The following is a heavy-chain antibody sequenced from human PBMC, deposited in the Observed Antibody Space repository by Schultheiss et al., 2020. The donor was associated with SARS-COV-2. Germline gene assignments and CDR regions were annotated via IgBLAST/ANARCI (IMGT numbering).Heavy chain of an antibody. D-gene: IGHD2-2*01. Sequence: SETLSLTCAVYGGSFSGHYWNWIRQPPGKGLEWIGEINHSGSTNYNPSLKSRVTISVDTSKNQFSLKLSSVTAADTAVYYCARLAASTSSDYWGQGTLVTVSS. CDR2: INHSGST. J-gene: IGHJ4*02. CDR3: ARLAASTSSDY. CDR1: GGSFSGHY. V-gene: IGHV4-34*01.